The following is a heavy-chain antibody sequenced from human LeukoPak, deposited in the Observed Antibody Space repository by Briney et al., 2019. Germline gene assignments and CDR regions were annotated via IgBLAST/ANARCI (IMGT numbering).Heavy chain of an antibody. J-gene: IGHJ4*02. CDR2: IYYTGIH. D-gene: IGHD3-10*01. V-gene: IGHV4-39*01. Sequence: SETLSLTCTVSGGSISITSYYWVWIRPPPGKGLDWSGSIYYTGIHHYNASLKSQVIISVDTSQIQFSLELTSLPAADPAVYFCARQSDYYAPGKEGYLDYWGQGTMLTVPS. CDR3: ARQSDYYAPGKEGYLDY. CDR1: GGSISITSYY.